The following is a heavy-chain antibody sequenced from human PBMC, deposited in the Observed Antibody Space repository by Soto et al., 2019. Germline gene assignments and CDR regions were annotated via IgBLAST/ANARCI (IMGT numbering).Heavy chain of an antibody. J-gene: IGHJ6*02. CDR2: IIPILGIA. D-gene: IGHD3-10*01. V-gene: IGHV1-69*02. CDR3: ARGMVRGHYGMDV. CDR1: GGTFSSYT. Sequence: QVQLVQSGAAVKKPGSSVKVSCKASGGTFSSYTISWVRQAPGQGLEWMGRIIPILGIANYAQKFQGRGTITADKSTSAACMEPSSLRSEDTAVYYCARGMVRGHYGMDVWGQGTTVTVSS.